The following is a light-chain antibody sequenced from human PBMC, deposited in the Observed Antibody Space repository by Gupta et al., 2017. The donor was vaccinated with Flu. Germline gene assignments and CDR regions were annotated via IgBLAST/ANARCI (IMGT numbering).Light chain of an antibody. CDR3: QQYGRSPWT. V-gene: IGKV3-20*01. CDR1: QTVSSNY. Sequence: EFVLTQPPGTLSLSQGERATLPCRASQTVSSNYLAWYQKKPGQVPKLLIYGASNRATGIPDRCRGSGFVTDFTLTISRLEPEDFAVYYCQQYGRSPWTFGQGAKVEIK. J-gene: IGKJ1*01. CDR2: GAS.